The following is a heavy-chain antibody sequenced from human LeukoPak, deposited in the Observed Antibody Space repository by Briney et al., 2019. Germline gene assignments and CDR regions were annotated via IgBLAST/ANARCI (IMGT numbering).Heavy chain of an antibody. Sequence: GGSLRLSCAASGFTFSTYRMNWVRQAPGKGLEWVSSISSSSSYIYCADSVKGRFTISRDNAENSLYLQMNSLRAEDTAVYYCARVSSSYFDYWGQGTLVTVSS. CDR3: ARVSSSYFDY. CDR2: ISSSSSYI. D-gene: IGHD5/OR15-5a*01. V-gene: IGHV3-21*01. CDR1: GFTFSTYR. J-gene: IGHJ4*02.